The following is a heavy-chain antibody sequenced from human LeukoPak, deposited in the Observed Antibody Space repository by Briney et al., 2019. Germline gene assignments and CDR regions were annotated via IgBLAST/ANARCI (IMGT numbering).Heavy chain of an antibody. D-gene: IGHD6-19*01. CDR2: MNPNSGNT. Sequence: ASVKVSCKASGYTFTGYDINWVRQATGQGLEWMGWMNPNSGNTGYAQKFQGRVTMTRNTSISTAYMELSSLRSEDTAVYYCARGPIAVAGTGFDYWGQGTLVTVSS. CDR1: GYTFTGYD. CDR3: ARGPIAVAGTGFDY. V-gene: IGHV1-8*01. J-gene: IGHJ4*02.